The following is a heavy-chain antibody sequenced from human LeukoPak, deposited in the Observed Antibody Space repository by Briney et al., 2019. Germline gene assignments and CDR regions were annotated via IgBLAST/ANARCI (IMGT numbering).Heavy chain of an antibody. J-gene: IGHJ4*02. CDR1: GGSISSSSYY. CDR3: ASGTWNTPIWSGSAVDY. Sequence: SETLSLTCTVSGGSISSSSYYWGWIRQPPGKGLEWIGGIYYSGSTYYNPSLKSRVTISVDTSKNQFSLKLSSVTAADTAVYYCASGTWNTPIWSGSAVDYWGQGTLVTVSS. V-gene: IGHV4-39*01. D-gene: IGHD3-3*01. CDR2: IYYSGST.